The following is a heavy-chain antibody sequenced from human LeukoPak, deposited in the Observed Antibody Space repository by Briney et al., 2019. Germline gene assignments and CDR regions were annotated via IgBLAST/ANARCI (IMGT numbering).Heavy chain of an antibody. V-gene: IGHV1-69*13. Sequence: SVKVSCKASGGTFSSYAISWVRQAPGQGLEWMGGIIPIFGTANYAQKFQGRVTITADESTSTAYMELGSLRSEDTAVYYCARSSRGHFHYYYYGMDVWGQGTTVTVSS. CDR1: GGTFSSYA. CDR3: ARSSRGHFHYYYYGMDV. J-gene: IGHJ6*02. D-gene: IGHD6-25*01. CDR2: IIPIFGTA.